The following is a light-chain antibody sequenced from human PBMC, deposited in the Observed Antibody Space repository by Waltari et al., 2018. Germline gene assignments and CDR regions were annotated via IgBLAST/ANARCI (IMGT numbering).Light chain of an antibody. V-gene: IGLV1-47*01. CDR2: RNN. CDR1: SSNIGSNF. CDR3: AAWDDSLSTWV. Sequence: QSVLTQPPSASGTPGQRVAISCSGSSSNIGSNFVYWYQQLPGTAPELLIYRNNQRPSGVPVRISGSKAGASASLAVSGLRSEDDADFYCAAWDDSLSTWVFGGGTKLTVL. J-gene: IGLJ3*02.